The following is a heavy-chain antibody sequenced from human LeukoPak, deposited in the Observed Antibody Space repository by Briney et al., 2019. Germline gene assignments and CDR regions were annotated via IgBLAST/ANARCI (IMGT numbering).Heavy chain of an antibody. J-gene: IGHJ4*02. D-gene: IGHD4-17*01. CDR2: VDFDGSGT. CDR1: GFIFSGYW. Sequence: GGSLRLSCAASGFIFSGYWMHWVRQAPGKGLVWVSRVDFDGSGTIYAASVKGRFTISRDNAKNTVYLQMNSLGVDDTAVYYCVRDGAATTPYDYWGPGTLVTVSS. CDR3: VRDGAATTPYDY. V-gene: IGHV3-74*01.